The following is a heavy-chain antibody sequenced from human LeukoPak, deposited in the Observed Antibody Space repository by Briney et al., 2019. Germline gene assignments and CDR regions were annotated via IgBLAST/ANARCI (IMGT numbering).Heavy chain of an antibody. J-gene: IGHJ6*02. CDR2: IYYSGST. D-gene: IGHD3-16*01. CDR3: ARGLSLYYYALDV. Sequence: SETLSLTCTVSGGSISSGGYYWSWIRQHPGEGLEGIGYIYYSGSTYYNPSLKSRVSISVDTSKIQFSLKLSSVTAAGTAVYYCARGLSLYYYALDVWGQGTTVTVSS. V-gene: IGHV4-31*03. CDR1: GGSISSGGYY.